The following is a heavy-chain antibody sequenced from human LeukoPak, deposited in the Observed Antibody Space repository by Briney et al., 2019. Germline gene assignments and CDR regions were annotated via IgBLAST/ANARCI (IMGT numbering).Heavy chain of an antibody. V-gene: IGHV4-39*07. J-gene: IGHJ5*02. CDR2: IYYSGTT. D-gene: IGHD5-18*01. CDR3: AKGAGGFSYYNWFDP. CDR1: GGSISSSPYY. Sequence: SETLSLTCTVSGGSISSSPYYWGWIRQPPGKGLEWIGSIYYSGTTRYSPSLESRVTISVDTSKNQFSLKVASVTAADTAIYYCAKGAGGFSYYNWFDPWGQGTLVTVSS.